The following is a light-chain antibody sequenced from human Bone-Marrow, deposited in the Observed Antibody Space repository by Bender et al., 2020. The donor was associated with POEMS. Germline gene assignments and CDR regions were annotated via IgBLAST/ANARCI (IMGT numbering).Light chain of an antibody. Sequence: QSVLTQPPSASGSPGQSVTISCTGTSSVVGDYDYVSWYQQRPGRAPKLIIYYVTNRPSGVPDRFSGSKSGNTASLTVSGLQAEDEADYYCSSYAGNNNLVFGGGTKLTVL. J-gene: IGLJ3*02. CDR1: SSVVGDYDY. V-gene: IGLV2-8*01. CDR2: YVT. CDR3: SSYAGNNNLV.